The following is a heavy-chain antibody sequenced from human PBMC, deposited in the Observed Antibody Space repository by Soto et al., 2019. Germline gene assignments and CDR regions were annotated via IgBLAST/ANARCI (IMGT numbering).Heavy chain of an antibody. CDR3: ASWDPNWISTSCQGAWFDP. J-gene: IGHJ5*02. D-gene: IGHD2-2*01. V-gene: IGHV1-69*12. CDR1: GGTFSSYA. Sequence: QVQLVQSGAEVKKPGSSVKVSCKASGGTFSSYAISWVRQAPGQGLEWMGGIIPIFGTANYAQKFQGRVTITADESTSTAYMGLSSLRSEDTAVYYCASWDPNWISTSCQGAWFDPWGQGTLVTVSS. CDR2: IIPIFGTA.